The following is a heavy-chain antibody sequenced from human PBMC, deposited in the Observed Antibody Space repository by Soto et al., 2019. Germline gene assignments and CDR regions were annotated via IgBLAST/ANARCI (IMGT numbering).Heavy chain of an antibody. Sequence: ASVKVSCKASGYTFTSYDINWVRQATGQGLEWMGWMNPNSGNTGYAQKFQGRVTMTRNTSISTAYMELSSLRSEDTAVYYCARGAETLVVVAAARYCFLDVWGKGTTVTVSS. J-gene: IGHJ6*03. CDR3: ARGAETLVVVAAARYCFLDV. CDR1: GYTFTSYD. V-gene: IGHV1-8*01. CDR2: MNPNSGNT. D-gene: IGHD2-15*01.